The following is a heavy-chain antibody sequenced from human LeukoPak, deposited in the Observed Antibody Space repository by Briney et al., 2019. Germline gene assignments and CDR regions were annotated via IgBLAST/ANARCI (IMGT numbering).Heavy chain of an antibody. J-gene: IGHJ4*02. Sequence: GGSLRLSCAASGFTFSTYAMSWVRQAPGKGLEWVSAISGSGGYTYHADSVKGRFTISRDNSKNTLYLQMNSLRAEDTAVYYCARMPGTALEIVYWGQGTLVTVSS. V-gene: IGHV3-23*01. CDR2: ISGSGGYT. CDR1: GFTFSTYA. D-gene: IGHD6-13*01. CDR3: ARMPGTALEIVY.